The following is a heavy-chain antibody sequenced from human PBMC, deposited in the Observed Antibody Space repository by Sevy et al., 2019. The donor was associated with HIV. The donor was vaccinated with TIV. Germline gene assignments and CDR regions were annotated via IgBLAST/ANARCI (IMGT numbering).Heavy chain of an antibody. V-gene: IGHV4-61*01. D-gene: IGHD3-22*01. CDR2: VYHTGST. Sequence: SETLSLTCAVSGVSVSSDTYYWSWIRQPPGKGLEWIGYVYHTGSTKYSPSFKSRVTISVDTAKNQFSLRLFSVAAADTAVYYCAREPYCVDKSGYYWDYWGHGALVTVSS. CDR1: GVSVSSDTYY. J-gene: IGHJ4*01. CDR3: AREPYCVDKSGYYWDY.